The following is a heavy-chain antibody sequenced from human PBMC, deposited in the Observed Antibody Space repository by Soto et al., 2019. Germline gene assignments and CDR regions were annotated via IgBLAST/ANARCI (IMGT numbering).Heavy chain of an antibody. J-gene: IGHJ5*02. CDR3: ARSVFP. CDR1: GGSLGGGGYY. Sequence: QVQLKESGPGLVKPSQTLSLPSLFSGGSLGGGGYYGSWIRQHPGKGLEWIGYIYYSGSTYYNPSLKSRVTISVDTPKNQFSLKLSSVTAADTAVYYCARSVFPWGQGTLVTVSS. V-gene: IGHV4-31*03. CDR2: IYYSGST.